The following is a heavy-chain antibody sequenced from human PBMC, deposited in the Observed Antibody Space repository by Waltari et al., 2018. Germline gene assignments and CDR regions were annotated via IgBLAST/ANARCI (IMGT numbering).Heavy chain of an antibody. J-gene: IGHJ6*03. CDR3: AREAPWSGYPPVAYYYYMDV. CDR1: GGSISSYY. CDR2: IYYSGST. D-gene: IGHD3-3*01. V-gene: IGHV4-59*01. Sequence: QVQLQESGPGLVKPSETLSLTCTVSGGSISSYYWSWIRQPPGKGLEWFGYIYYSGSTNYNPSLKSRVTISVDTSKNQFSLKLSSVTAADTAVYYCAREAPWSGYPPVAYYYYMDVWGKGTTVTISS.